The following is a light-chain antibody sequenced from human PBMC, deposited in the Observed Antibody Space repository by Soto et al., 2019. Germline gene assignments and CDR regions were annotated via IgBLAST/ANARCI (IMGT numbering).Light chain of an antibody. CDR1: QGIAGW. V-gene: IGKV1D-16*01. CDR2: AAS. J-gene: IGKJ4*01. Sequence: DLQMTQSPSSLSASVGDRVTITCRASQGIAGWLAWYQQKTEKAPKSLIYAASSLQSGVPSRFSGIVSGTDFTLTISSLQPEDGATYDGQQYNGYPLTFGGGTKVDIK. CDR3: QQYNGYPLT.